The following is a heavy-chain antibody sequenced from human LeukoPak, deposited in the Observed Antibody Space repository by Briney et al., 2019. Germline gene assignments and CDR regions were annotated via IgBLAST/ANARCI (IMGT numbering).Heavy chain of an antibody. D-gene: IGHD2-21*01. CDR2: ISYDGSNK. Sequence: GGSLRLSCAASGFTFSSYSMNWVRQAPGKGLEWVAVISYDGSNKYYADSVKGRFTISRDNSKNTLYLQMNSLRAEDTAVYYCAKDLSVAYCGGDCYDPWGQGTLVTVSS. V-gene: IGHV3-30*18. CDR1: GFTFSSYS. J-gene: IGHJ5*02. CDR3: AKDLSVAYCGGDCYDP.